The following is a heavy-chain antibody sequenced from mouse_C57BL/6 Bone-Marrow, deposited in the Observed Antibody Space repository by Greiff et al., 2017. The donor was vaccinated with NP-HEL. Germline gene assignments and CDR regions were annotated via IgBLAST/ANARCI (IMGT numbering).Heavy chain of an antibody. Sequence: QVTLKESGPGILQPSQSLSLTCSFSGFSLSTFGMGVGWIRPPSGQGLEWLAHIWWDDDKYSNPALKSRLTISKDTSKNQVFLKIAKVDTADTATYYCARIPGDWYFDVWGTGTTVTVSS. V-gene: IGHV8-8*01. CDR2: IWWDDDK. J-gene: IGHJ1*03. CDR3: ARIPGDWYFDV. CDR1: GFSLSTFGMG.